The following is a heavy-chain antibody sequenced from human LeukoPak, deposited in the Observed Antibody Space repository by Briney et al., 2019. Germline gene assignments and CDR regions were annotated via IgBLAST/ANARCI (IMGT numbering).Heavy chain of an antibody. CDR2: IYYSGST. D-gene: IGHD5-18*01. CDR3: ARDSGYSYGLDY. CDR1: GGSISSYY. Sequence: ASETLSLTCTVSGGSISSYYWSWIRQPPGKGLEWIGYIYYSGSTNYNPSLKSRVTISVDTSKNQFSLKLSSVTAADTAVYYCARDSGYSYGLDYWGQGTLVIVSS. J-gene: IGHJ4*02. V-gene: IGHV4-59*01.